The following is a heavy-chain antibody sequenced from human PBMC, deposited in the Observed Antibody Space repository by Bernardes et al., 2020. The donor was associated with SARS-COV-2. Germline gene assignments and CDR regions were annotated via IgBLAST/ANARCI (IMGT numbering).Heavy chain of an antibody. CDR3: ARDLGYCTNGVCSP. Sequence: GWSLRLSCAASGFTFSSSWLHWVRQAPGKGLVWVSRINPDGSSTNYADSVKGRFTISRDNAKNMLFLQMSGLRAEDTAMYYCARDLGYCTNGVCSPWGQGTLVTVSS. J-gene: IGHJ5*02. V-gene: IGHV3-74*01. D-gene: IGHD2-8*01. CDR1: GFTFSSSW. CDR2: INPDGSST.